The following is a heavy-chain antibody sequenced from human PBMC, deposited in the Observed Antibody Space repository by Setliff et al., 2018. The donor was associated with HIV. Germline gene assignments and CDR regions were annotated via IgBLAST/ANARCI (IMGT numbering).Heavy chain of an antibody. CDR3: ARDNPHFGVASSYYYGMDV. J-gene: IGHJ6*02. CDR1: GESFSDDY. CDR2: INHSGTT. V-gene: IGHV4-34*09. D-gene: IGHD3-3*01. Sequence: PSETLSLTCAVYGESFSDDYWSWIRQPPGWGLEWIGEINHSGTTNYNPSLMGRLNISLDTSKNQFSLKLTSVTAADTAVYYCARDNPHFGVASSYYYGMDVWGQGTTVTVSS.